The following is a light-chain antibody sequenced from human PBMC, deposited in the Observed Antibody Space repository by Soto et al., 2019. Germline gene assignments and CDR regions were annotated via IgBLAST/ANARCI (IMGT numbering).Light chain of an antibody. CDR1: QSVWSN. CDR2: GAS. V-gene: IGKV3-15*01. Sequence: EVVMTQFPATLSVSPGGRATLSCRASQSVWSNLAWYQQKPGQAPRLLIYGASTRATGVPAKFSGSGSGTEFTRTISSPQTEDFGVYYCQQYDNRSPLTFGGGTKVEI. J-gene: IGKJ4*01. CDR3: QQYDNRSPLT.